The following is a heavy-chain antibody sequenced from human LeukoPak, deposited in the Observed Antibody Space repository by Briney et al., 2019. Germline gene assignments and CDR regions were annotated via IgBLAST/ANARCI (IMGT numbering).Heavy chain of an antibody. V-gene: IGHV1-2*02. Sequence: ASVKVSCKSSGYTFTDYNIHWVRQAPGQGLEWMGWIGPKSGATKYAQKFQGRVTMTRDTSINTAYMELSRLRSDDTAVYYCARDPPDYGDPLDYWGQGTLVAVSS. CDR3: ARDPPDYGDPLDY. D-gene: IGHD4-17*01. CDR1: GYTFTDYN. CDR2: IGPKSGAT. J-gene: IGHJ4*02.